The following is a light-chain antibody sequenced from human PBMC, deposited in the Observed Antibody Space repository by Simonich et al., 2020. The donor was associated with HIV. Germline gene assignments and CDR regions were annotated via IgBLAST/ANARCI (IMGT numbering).Light chain of an antibody. CDR2: DAS. CDR3: QQRSNWPLT. V-gene: IGKV3-11*01. J-gene: IGKJ3*01. CDR1: QSVSSY. Sequence: EIVLTQSPATRSLSPGERATLSCRASQSVSSYLAWYQQKPGQAPRLLIYDASNRATGLPARVSGSGSWTDFTLTISSLEPEDFAVYYCQQRSNWPLTFGPGTKVDIK.